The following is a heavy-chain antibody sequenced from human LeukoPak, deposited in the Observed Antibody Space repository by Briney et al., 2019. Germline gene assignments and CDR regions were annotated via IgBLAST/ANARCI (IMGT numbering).Heavy chain of an antibody. Sequence: GGSLRLSCVASGFAISSNYISWVRQAPGKGLEWVSVIQSGGDTYYADSVKDRFTVSRDDSHNTVYLQVNSLRAEDTAVYYCATYLGATTASFDYWGQGTLVTVSS. V-gene: IGHV3-66*01. CDR1: GFAISSNY. CDR3: ATYLGATTASFDY. J-gene: IGHJ4*02. CDR2: IQSGGDT. D-gene: IGHD1-26*01.